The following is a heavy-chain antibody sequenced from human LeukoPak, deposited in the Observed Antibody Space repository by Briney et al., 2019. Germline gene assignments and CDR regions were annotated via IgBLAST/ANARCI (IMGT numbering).Heavy chain of an antibody. Sequence: GASVKVSCKASRYTFTSYDINWVRQATGQGLEWMGWMNPNSGNTGYAQKFQGRVTMTRDTSTSTVYMELSSLRSEGTAVYYCATGPITISGLYMDVWGKGTTVTVSS. CDR3: ATGPITISGLYMDV. J-gene: IGHJ6*03. V-gene: IGHV1-8*01. CDR1: RYTFTSYD. CDR2: MNPNSGNT. D-gene: IGHD3-3*01.